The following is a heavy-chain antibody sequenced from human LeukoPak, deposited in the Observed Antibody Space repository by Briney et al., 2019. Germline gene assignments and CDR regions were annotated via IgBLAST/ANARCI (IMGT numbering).Heavy chain of an antibody. CDR3: ARALREFDP. D-gene: IGHD4-17*01. Sequence: SETLSLTCTVSGYSISSGYYWGWIRQPPGKGLEWIGSIYHSGSTYYNPSLKSRVTISVDTSKNQFSLKLSSVTAADTAVYYCARALREFDPWGQGTLVTVSS. V-gene: IGHV4-38-2*02. CDR2: IYHSGST. CDR1: GYSISSGYY. J-gene: IGHJ5*02.